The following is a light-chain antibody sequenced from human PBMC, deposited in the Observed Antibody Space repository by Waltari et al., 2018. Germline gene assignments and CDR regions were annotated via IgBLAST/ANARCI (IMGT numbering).Light chain of an antibody. V-gene: IGLV2-14*03. Sequence: HSALTQPASVSGSPRQSIIIPCTGTSSHVCCFPSFSWYQQHPGKAPKIVIYGVTRWPPGVSNRFSGSKSGNTATLTISGLQAEDEAEYYCCSYTTSNTYVFGTGTKVTVL. CDR1: SSHVCCFPS. CDR3: CSYTTSNTYV. CDR2: GVT. J-gene: IGLJ1*01.